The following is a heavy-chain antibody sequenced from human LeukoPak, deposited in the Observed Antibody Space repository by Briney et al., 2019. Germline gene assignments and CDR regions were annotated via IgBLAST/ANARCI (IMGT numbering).Heavy chain of an antibody. CDR1: GFTVSSNY. J-gene: IGHJ4*02. D-gene: IGHD3-10*01. CDR2: IYSGGST. V-gene: IGHV3-53*05. CDR3: ARERVVRGSFDY. Sequence: GGSLRLSCAASGFTVSSNYMSWVRQAPGKGLEWVSVIYSGGSTYYADSVKGRFTIPRDNSKNTLYLQMNSLRAEDTAVYYCARERVVRGSFDYWGQGTLVTVSS.